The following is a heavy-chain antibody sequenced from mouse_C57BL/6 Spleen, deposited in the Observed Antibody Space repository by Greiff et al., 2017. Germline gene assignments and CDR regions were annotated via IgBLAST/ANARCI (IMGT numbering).Heavy chain of an antibody. V-gene: IGHV1-4*01. CDR3: SLGDFDY. CDR1: GYTFTSYT. J-gene: IGHJ2*01. CDR2: INPSSGYT. D-gene: IGHD6-1*01. Sequence: VQLQQSGAELARPGASVKMSCKASGYTFTSYTMHWVKQRPGQGLEWIGYINPSSGYTKYNQKFKDKATLTADKSSSTAYMQLSSLTSEDSAVYYYSLGDFDYWGQGTTLTVSS.